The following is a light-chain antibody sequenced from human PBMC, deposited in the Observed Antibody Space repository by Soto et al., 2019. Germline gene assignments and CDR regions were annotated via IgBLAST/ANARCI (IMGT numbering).Light chain of an antibody. CDR1: QSVSSN. V-gene: IGKV3-15*01. CDR2: GAS. Sequence: EIVMTQSPATLSVSPGERATLSCRASQSVSSNLAWYQQKPGQAPRRLIYGASTRATGIPARFSGSGSVTEFTLTIRSLHSEEVAVYYCQQYNNWRTFGQGTKVEIK. J-gene: IGKJ1*01. CDR3: QQYNNWRT.